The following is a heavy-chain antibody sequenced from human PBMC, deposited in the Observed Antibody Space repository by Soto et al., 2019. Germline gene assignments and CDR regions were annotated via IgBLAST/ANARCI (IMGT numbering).Heavy chain of an antibody. CDR2: IYYSGTT. Sequence: QLQLQESGPGLVKPSETLSLTCTVSGGSIRSSSYYWGWIRQPPGEGLEWIGTIYYSGTTYYNPSLKTRVTISVATSKTQFSLRLTSGTTADTAVYYCARQVASGYWYFDLWGRRTLVTVSS. CDR1: GGSIRSSSYY. CDR3: ARQVASGYWYFDL. J-gene: IGHJ2*01. V-gene: IGHV4-39*01. D-gene: IGHD3-10*01.